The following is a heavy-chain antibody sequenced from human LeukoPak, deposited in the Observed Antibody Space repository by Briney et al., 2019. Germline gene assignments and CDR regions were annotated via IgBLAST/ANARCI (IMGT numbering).Heavy chain of an antibody. J-gene: IGHJ4*02. D-gene: IGHD4-11*01. V-gene: IGHV4-39*01. CDR3: AGSDYTAGLFDY. Sequence: SETLSLTCTVSGGSISSSSYYWGWIRQPPGKGLEWIGSIYYSGSTYYNPSLKSRVTISVDTSKNQFSLKLSSVTAADTAVYYCAGSDYTAGLFDYWGQGTLVTVSS. CDR1: GGSISSSSYY. CDR2: IYYSGST.